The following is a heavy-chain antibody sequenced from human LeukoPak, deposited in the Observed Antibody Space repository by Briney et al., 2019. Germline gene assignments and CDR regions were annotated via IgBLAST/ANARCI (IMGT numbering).Heavy chain of an antibody. CDR2: ISTYNCNT. J-gene: IGHJ6*03. Sequence: WASVKVSCKASGYTFINYGISWVRQAPGQGLEWLGWISTYNCNTNYALQLQGRVTMTTDTSTSTAYMELTSLGSDDTAVYYCARSGSGTHYYYMDVWGKGTPVTVSS. V-gene: IGHV1-18*01. CDR3: ARSGSGTHYYYMDV. D-gene: IGHD1-26*01. CDR1: GYTFINYG.